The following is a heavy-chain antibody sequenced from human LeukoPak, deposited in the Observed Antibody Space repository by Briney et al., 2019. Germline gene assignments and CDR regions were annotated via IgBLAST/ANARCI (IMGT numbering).Heavy chain of an antibody. CDR2: ISYDGSNK. Sequence: PGGSLRLSCAASGFTFSSYGMHWVRQAPGKGLEWVAVISYDGSNKYYADSVKGRFTISRDNSKNTLYLQMNSLRAEDTAVYYCARERASGYALDYWGQGTLVTVSS. J-gene: IGHJ4*02. D-gene: IGHD3-22*01. CDR3: ARERASGYALDY. CDR1: GFTFSSYG. V-gene: IGHV3-30*19.